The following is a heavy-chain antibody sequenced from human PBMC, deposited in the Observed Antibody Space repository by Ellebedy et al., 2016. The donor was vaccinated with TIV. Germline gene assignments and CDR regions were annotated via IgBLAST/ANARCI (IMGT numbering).Heavy chain of an antibody. Sequence: PGGSLRLSCAASGFTFSSYGMNWVRQAPGKGLEWVAFVRSDGSHKYYADSLKGRVTISRDNSKKTLSLEMNSLRDEDTAVYYCAKKYSGSDDYYGMDVWGQGTTVTVSS. CDR2: VRSDGSHK. V-gene: IGHV3-30*02. D-gene: IGHD5-12*01. J-gene: IGHJ6*02. CDR1: GFTFSSYG. CDR3: AKKYSGSDDYYGMDV.